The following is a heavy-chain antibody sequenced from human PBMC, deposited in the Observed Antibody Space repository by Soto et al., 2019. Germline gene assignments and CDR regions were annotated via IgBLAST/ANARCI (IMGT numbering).Heavy chain of an antibody. V-gene: IGHV1-3*01. J-gene: IGHJ4*02. CDR1: GYTFTSYA. Sequence: ASVKVSCKASGYTFTSYAMHWVRQAPGQRLEWMGWINAGNGSTKYSQKFQGRVTITRDTSASTAYMELSSLRSEDTAVYYCATRPGGYSSSGYFDYWGQGTLVTVSS. CDR3: ATRPGGYSSSGYFDY. D-gene: IGHD6-6*01. CDR2: INAGNGST.